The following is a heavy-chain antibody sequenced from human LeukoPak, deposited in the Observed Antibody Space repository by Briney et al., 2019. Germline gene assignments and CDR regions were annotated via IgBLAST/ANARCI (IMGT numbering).Heavy chain of an antibody. V-gene: IGHV1-69*05. CDR3: ASAPRGDGYNFDY. Sequence: SVKVSCKASGGTFSSYAISWVRQAPGQGLEWMGGIIPIFGTANYAQKFQGRVTITTDESTSTAYIELSSLRSEDTAVYYCASAPRGDGYNFDYWGQGTLVTVSS. CDR2: IIPIFGTA. J-gene: IGHJ4*02. CDR1: GGTFSSYA. D-gene: IGHD5-24*01.